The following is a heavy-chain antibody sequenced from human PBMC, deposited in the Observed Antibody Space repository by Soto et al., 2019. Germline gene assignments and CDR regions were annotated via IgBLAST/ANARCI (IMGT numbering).Heavy chain of an antibody. CDR2: IYYSGST. Sequence: QVQLQESGPGLVKPSETLSLTCTVSGGSISSYYWSWIRQPPGKGLEWIGYIYYSGSTNYNPSLQSRVTISVDTSKNQFSLKLSSVTAADTAVYYCARDQGDGYNSFDYWGQGTLVTVSS. CDR3: ARDQGDGYNSFDY. D-gene: IGHD5-12*01. J-gene: IGHJ4*02. V-gene: IGHV4-59*01. CDR1: GGSISSYY.